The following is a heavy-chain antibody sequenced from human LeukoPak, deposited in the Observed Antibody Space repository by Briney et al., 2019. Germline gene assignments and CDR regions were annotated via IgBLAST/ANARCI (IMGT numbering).Heavy chain of an antibody. J-gene: IGHJ3*02. D-gene: IGHD6-19*01. Sequence: PSETLSLTCTVSGGSTSSYYWSWIRQPPGKGLEGIGYIYYSGSTNYNPPLKRRDTLSVDTSKKQCSLKLSSVTAAATAVYYCARLNLLSRGQWLVRAFDIWGQGTMVTVSS. CDR3: ARLNLLSRGQWLVRAFDI. V-gene: IGHV4-59*12. CDR1: GGSTSSYY. CDR2: IYYSGST.